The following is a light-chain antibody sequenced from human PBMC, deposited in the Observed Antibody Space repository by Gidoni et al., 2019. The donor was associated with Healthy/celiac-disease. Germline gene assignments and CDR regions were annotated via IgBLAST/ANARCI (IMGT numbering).Light chain of an antibody. V-gene: IGLV2-14*03. CDR1: SSDVGGYNY. CDR3: SAYTRSSTL. Sequence: QSALTQPASVSGSPGQSITISCTGTSSDVGGYNYVSWYQQHPGKAPKLMIYDVSNRPPGVSNRFSGSKSGNTASLTISGLQAEDEADYYCSAYTRSSTLFGGGTKLT. CDR2: DVS. J-gene: IGLJ2*01.